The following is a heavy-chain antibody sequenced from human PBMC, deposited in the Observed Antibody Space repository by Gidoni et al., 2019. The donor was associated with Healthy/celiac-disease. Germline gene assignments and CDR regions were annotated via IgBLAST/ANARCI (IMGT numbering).Heavy chain of an antibody. CDR1: GFSLSNARMG. CDR3: ARTPKYYYDSSGDYYYYYGMDV. Sequence: QVTLKESGPVLVKPTETLTLTCTVSGFSLSNARMGVSWIRQPPGKALEWLAHIFSNDEKSYSTSLKSRLTISKDTSKSQVVLTMTNMDPVDTATYYCARTPKYYYDSSGDYYYYYGMDVWGQGTTVTVSS. D-gene: IGHD3-22*01. CDR2: IFSNDEK. J-gene: IGHJ6*02. V-gene: IGHV2-26*01.